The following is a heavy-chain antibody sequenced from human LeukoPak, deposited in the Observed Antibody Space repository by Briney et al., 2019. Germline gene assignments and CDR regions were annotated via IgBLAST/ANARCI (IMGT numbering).Heavy chain of an antibody. CDR3: AKDHQGYCSSTSCYTFDY. CDR2: ISYDGSNK. V-gene: IGHV3-30*18. J-gene: IGHJ4*02. CDR1: GFTFSSYG. Sequence: PGGSLRLSCAASGFTFSSYGMHWVRQAPGKGLKWVAVISYDGSNKYYADSVKGRFTISRDNSKNTLYLQMNSLRAEDTAVYYCAKDHQGYCSSTSCYTFDYWGQGTLVTVSP. D-gene: IGHD2-2*02.